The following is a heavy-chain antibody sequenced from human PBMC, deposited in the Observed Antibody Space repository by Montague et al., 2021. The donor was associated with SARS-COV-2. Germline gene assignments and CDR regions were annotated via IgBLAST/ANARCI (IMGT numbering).Heavy chain of an antibody. J-gene: IGHJ4*02. Sequence: PALGKPRQTLTLTCTFSGFSLSTSGMRASWIRQPPGKALEWLARIDWDDDKFYSTSLKTRLTISKDTSKNQVVLTMTNMDPVDTATYYCARSYYDILTAYYTPFDYWGQGTLVTVSS. CDR2: IDWDDDK. CDR1: GFSLSTSGMR. D-gene: IGHD3-9*01. CDR3: ARSYYDILTAYYTPFDY. V-gene: IGHV2-70*04.